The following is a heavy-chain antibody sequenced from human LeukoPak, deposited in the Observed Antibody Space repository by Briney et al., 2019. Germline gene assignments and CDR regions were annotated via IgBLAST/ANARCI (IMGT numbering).Heavy chain of an antibody. Sequence: ASVKVSCKASGYTFTSYGISWVRQAPGQGLEWMGWISAYNGNTNYAQNLQGRITMTTDTSTSTAYMELRSLRSDDTAVYYCARMVVAAMNWFDPWGQGTLVTVSS. CDR1: GYTFTSYG. CDR3: ARMVVAAMNWFDP. D-gene: IGHD2-15*01. V-gene: IGHV1-18*01. CDR2: ISAYNGNT. J-gene: IGHJ5*02.